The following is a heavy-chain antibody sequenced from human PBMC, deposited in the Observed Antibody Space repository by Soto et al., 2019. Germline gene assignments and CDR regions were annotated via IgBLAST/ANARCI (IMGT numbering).Heavy chain of an antibody. J-gene: IGHJ4*02. V-gene: IGHV1-8*01. Sequence: QVQLVQSGAEVREPGASVKVSCKASGYSFTSLDINWVRQTAGQGLEWMGWMQPSTGRTGYAQKFQGRVAMPRDTSITPAYMELTTLTSDDTAFYYCARGVSAGVDYWGQGTLVTVSS. CDR3: ARGVSAGVDY. CDR1: GYSFTSLD. D-gene: IGHD3-10*01. CDR2: MQPSTGRT.